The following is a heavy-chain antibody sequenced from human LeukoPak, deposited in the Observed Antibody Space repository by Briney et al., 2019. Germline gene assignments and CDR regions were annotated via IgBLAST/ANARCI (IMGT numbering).Heavy chain of an antibody. Sequence: GGSLRLTCAASGFTFSSYAMSWVRQAPGKGLEWVSGITGSGDTTYYADSVKGRFTISRDNSKNTLFLQMNSLRAEDTAVYYCARFIAAYDYWGQGTLVTVSS. J-gene: IGHJ4*02. CDR2: ITGSGDTT. CDR3: ARFIAAYDY. D-gene: IGHD6-6*01. CDR1: GFTFSSYA. V-gene: IGHV3-23*01.